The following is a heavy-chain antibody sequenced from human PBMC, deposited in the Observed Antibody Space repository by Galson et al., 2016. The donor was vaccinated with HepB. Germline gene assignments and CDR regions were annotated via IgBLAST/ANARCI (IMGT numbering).Heavy chain of an antibody. Sequence: TLSLTCTVSGASISRGGDFWNWIRQHPGKGLEWIGYIYYNGITSYTSSLKSRVSISLATSKNKFSLNLSSVTAADTAVYYCARDMWGNERFNYGMDVWGQGTTVTVSS. J-gene: IGHJ6*02. CDR2: IYYNGIT. CDR3: ARDMWGNERFNYGMDV. CDR1: GASISRGGDF. V-gene: IGHV4-31*03. D-gene: IGHD1-1*01.